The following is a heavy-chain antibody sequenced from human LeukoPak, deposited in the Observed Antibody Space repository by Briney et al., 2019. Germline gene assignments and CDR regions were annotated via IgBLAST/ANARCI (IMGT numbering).Heavy chain of an antibody. CDR3: ARHRDYYDS. J-gene: IGHJ4*02. CDR2: IASSGSA. CDR1: GASINNNF. D-gene: IGHD3-22*01. V-gene: IGHV4-59*08. Sequence: SDPLSLTCTVSGASINNNFWTWLRQPPGKALEWIGYIASSGSANYNPSLKSRVTISGDTSKNQISLKLTSVTAADTAVYFCARHRDYYDSWGQGTLVTV.